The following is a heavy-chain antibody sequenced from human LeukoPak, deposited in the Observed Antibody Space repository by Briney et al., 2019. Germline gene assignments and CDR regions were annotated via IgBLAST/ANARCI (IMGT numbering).Heavy chain of an antibody. D-gene: IGHD3-10*01. CDR1: GFTFSGYW. CDR3: ARVGSGTYDYYYYPMDV. CDR2: INLDGSTT. V-gene: IGHV3-74*01. J-gene: IGHJ6*02. Sequence: GGSLRLSCAASGFTFSGYWMVWVRQAPGKGLVWVSHINLDGSTTNYADSVKGRFTIFRDNAKNTLFLQMNSLRGEDTAVYYCARVGSGTYDYYYYPMDVWGQGTTVTVSS.